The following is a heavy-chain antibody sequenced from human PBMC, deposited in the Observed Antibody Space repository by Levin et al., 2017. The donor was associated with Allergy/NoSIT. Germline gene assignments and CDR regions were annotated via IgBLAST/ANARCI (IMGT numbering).Heavy chain of an antibody. CDR1: GFTFSDYY. CDR2: ISSSGSTI. D-gene: IGHD3-22*01. Sequence: GESLKISCAASGFTFSDYYMSWIRQAPGKGLEWVSFISSSGSTIYYADSVKGRFTISRDNAKNSLYLQMNSLRAEDTAVYYCASPPNYYDSSGLDDMWGQGTMVTVSS. V-gene: IGHV3-11*01. J-gene: IGHJ3*02. CDR3: ASPPNYYDSSGLDDM.